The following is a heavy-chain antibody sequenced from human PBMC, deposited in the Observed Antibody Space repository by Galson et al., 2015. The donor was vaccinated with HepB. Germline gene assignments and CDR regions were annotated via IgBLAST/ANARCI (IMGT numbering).Heavy chain of an antibody. CDR1: GFTFDDFA. CDR2: ITWNSGTI. Sequence: SLRLSCAASGFTFDDFAMHWVRQAPGKGLQWVSGITWNSGTIDYADSVKGRFTISRDNAKNPVYLQMNSLRDEDTALYYWAKSRGSYYYGLDVWGQGARVTVSS. V-gene: IGHV3-9*01. J-gene: IGHJ6*02. D-gene: IGHD3-16*01. CDR3: AKSRGSYYYGLDV.